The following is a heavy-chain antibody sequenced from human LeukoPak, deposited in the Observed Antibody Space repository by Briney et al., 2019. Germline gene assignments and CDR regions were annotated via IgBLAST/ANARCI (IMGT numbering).Heavy chain of an antibody. V-gene: IGHV1-69*13. J-gene: IGHJ6*02. D-gene: IGHD6-13*01. Sequence: SVKVSCKAPGGTFSSYAISWVRQAPGQGLEWMGGIIPIFGTANYAQKFQGRVTITADESTSTAYMELSSLRSEDTAVYYCARTIAAAGTYYYYGMDVWGQGTTVTVSS. CDR1: GGTFSSYA. CDR3: ARTIAAAGTYYYYGMDV. CDR2: IIPIFGTA.